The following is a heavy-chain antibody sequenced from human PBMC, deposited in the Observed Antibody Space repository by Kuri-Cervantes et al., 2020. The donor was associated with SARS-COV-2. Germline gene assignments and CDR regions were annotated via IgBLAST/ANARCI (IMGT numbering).Heavy chain of an antibody. CDR2: INHSGST. J-gene: IGHJ6*03. Sequence: SETLSLTCAVYGGSFSGYYWSWIRQPPGKGLEWIGEINHSGSTNYNPSLKSRVTISVDTSKNQFSLKLSSVTAADTAVYYCARGVMGAVAGFLVPYYYYYMDVWGKGTTVTVSS. CDR1: GGSFSGYY. D-gene: IGHD6-19*01. CDR3: ARGVMGAVAGFLVPYYYYYMDV. V-gene: IGHV4-34*01.